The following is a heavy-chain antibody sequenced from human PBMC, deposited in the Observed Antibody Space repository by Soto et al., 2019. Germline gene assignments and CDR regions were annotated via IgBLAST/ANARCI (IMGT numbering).Heavy chain of an antibody. D-gene: IGHD3-16*01. Sequence: EVQLLESGGGLVQPGGSLRLSCAASGFTFSSYAMSWVRQAPGKGLEWVSASSGSGGSTYYADSVKGRFTISRDNSKNTLYMQMNSLRAEDTAVYYCAKAGYYDYVWGSYFDAFDIWGQGTMVTVSS. CDR2: SSGSGGST. CDR3: AKAGYYDYVWGSYFDAFDI. V-gene: IGHV3-23*01. J-gene: IGHJ3*02. CDR1: GFTFSSYA.